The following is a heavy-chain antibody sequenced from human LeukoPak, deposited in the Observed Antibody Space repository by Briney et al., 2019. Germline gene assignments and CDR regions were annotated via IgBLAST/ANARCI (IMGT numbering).Heavy chain of an antibody. V-gene: IGHV4-31*03. J-gene: IGHJ4*02. D-gene: IGHD6-19*01. Sequence: SQTLSLTCTVSGGSIRSGDHFWSWIRQHPGKGLEWIGYIFYSGSTNYNPSLKSRVTISVDTSKNQFSLKLSSVTAADTAVYYCAREYSSGWYPLVRSSYYFDYWGQGTLVTVSS. CDR3: AREYSSGWYPLVRSSYYFDY. CDR1: GGSIRSGDHF. CDR2: IFYSGST.